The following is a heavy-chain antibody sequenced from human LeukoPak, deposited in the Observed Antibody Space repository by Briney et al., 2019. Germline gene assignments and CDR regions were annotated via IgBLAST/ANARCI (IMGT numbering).Heavy chain of an antibody. J-gene: IGHJ4*02. D-gene: IGHD5-18*01. CDR3: ARVQLWHSLDY. Sequence: GGSLRLSCAASGFTFSSYEMNWVRQAPGKGLEWVSYISSSGSTIYYADSVKGRFTISRDNAKNSLYLQMNSLRAEDTAVYYCARVQLWHSLDYWGQGTLVTVSS. CDR1: GFTFSSYE. V-gene: IGHV3-48*03. CDR2: ISSSGSTI.